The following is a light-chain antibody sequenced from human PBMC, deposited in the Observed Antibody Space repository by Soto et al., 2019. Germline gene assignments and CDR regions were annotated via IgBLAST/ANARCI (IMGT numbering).Light chain of an antibody. Sequence: DILMTQSPDSLAVSLGERATINCKSSQSVLYIPTNKNYLAWYQQKPGQPPKLLIYWASTRELGVPDRFSGSGSGTEFTLTISSLQAEDVAIYYCQHYNNWPLTFGGGTKVEIK. CDR1: QSVLYIPTNKNY. CDR3: QHYNNWPLT. CDR2: WAS. V-gene: IGKV4-1*01. J-gene: IGKJ4*01.